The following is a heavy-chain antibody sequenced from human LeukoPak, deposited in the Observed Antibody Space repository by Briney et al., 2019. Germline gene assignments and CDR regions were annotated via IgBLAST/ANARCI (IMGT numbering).Heavy chain of an antibody. CDR1: GGSISNYF. J-gene: IGHJ4*02. CDR3: ARMGATTPHSANPDY. Sequence: SETPSLTCTVSGGSISNYFWSWVRQPPGKGLEWIGYIYYSGSTNYSPSLRSRLTISVDTSKDQLYMTLNSVTAADTAVYYCARMGATTPHSANPDYWGQGTLVTVSS. D-gene: IGHD1-1*01. V-gene: IGHV4-59*01. CDR2: IYYSGST.